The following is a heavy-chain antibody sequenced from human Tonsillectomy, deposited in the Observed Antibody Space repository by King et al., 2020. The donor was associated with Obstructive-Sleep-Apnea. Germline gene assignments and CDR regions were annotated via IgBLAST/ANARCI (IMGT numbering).Heavy chain of an antibody. Sequence: VQLVESGGGLVQPGGSLRLSCAASGFTFSSHAMTWVRQAPGKGPEWVAVISAGGGITHHADSVKGRFTISRDDSKNLLYLQMNSLRAEDTSLYYCVKPGYNFDIYFDYWGQGTLVTVSS. D-gene: IGHD1-1*01. CDR3: VKPGYNFDIYFDY. CDR1: GFTFSSHA. V-gene: IGHV3-23*04. CDR2: ISAGGGIT. J-gene: IGHJ4*02.